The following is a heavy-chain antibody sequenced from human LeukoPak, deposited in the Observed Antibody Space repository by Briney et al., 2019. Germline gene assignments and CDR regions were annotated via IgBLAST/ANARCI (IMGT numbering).Heavy chain of an antibody. V-gene: IGHV4-59*08. CDR3: ARHWYGGNFLFDY. D-gene: IGHD4-23*01. Sequence: SETLSLTCTVSGGSISSYYWSWLRQPPGKGLEWVGYIYYSGSTNYNPSLKSRVTISVDTSKNQFSLNLTSVTAADTAVYYCARHWYGGNFLFDYWGQRTLITVSS. CDR1: GGSISSYY. CDR2: IYYSGST. J-gene: IGHJ4*02.